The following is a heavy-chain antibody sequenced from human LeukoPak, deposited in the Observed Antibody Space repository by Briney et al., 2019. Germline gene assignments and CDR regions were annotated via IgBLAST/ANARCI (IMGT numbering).Heavy chain of an antibody. V-gene: IGHV1-2*02. D-gene: IGHD6-13*01. CDR2: ISPNSGGT. CDR1: GYTFTGYY. Sequence: ASVKVSCKASGYTFTGYYMHWVRQAPGRGLEWMGWISPNSGGTNYAQKFQGRVTMNRDTSISTVYMELSRLRYDDTAVYYCVREHSWDANWFDPWGQGTLVTVSS. J-gene: IGHJ5*02. CDR3: VREHSWDANWFDP.